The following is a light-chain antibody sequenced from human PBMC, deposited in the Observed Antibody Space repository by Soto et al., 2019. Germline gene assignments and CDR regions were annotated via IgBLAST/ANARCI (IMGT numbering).Light chain of an antibody. CDR3: QQYNNWPIT. CDR2: GAS. CDR1: QTVSSN. J-gene: IGKJ5*01. V-gene: IGKV3-15*01. Sequence: EILMTQSPATLSVSPGERATLSCRASQTVSSNLAWYQQKPGQAPRLLIYGASTGETGIPARFSGSGAGTEFTLTISSLQYEDFAVDYCQQYNNWPITFGQGTRLEIK.